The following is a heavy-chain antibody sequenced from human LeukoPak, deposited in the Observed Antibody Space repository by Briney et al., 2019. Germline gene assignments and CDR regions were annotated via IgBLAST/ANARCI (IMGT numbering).Heavy chain of an antibody. D-gene: IGHD3-22*01. CDR3: SEHRYYDSSGYFIRDY. V-gene: IGHV3-7*03. CDR2: IKQDGSEK. J-gene: IGHJ4*02. Sequence: GGSLRLSCAASGFTFSSYWMSWVRQAPGKGLEWVANIKQDGSEKYYVDSVKGRFTISRDNAKSSLYLQMNSLRAEDTAVYYCSEHRYYDSSGYFIRDYWGQGTLVTVSS. CDR1: GFTFSSYW.